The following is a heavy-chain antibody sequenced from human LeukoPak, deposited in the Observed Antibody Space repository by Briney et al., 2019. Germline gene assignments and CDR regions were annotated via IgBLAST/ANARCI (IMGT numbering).Heavy chain of an antibody. Sequence: GRSLRLSCAASGFTFSSYAMHWVRQAPGKGLEWVAVISYDGSNKYYADSVKGRFTISRDNSKNTLYLQMNSLRAEDTAVYYCARERLRDGYPNWGQGTLVTVSS. V-gene: IGHV3-30*04. D-gene: IGHD5-24*01. CDR1: GFTFSSYA. J-gene: IGHJ4*02. CDR2: ISYDGSNK. CDR3: ARERLRDGYPN.